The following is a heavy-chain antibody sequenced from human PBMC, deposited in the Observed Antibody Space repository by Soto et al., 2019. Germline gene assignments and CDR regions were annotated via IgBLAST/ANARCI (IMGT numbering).Heavy chain of an antibody. J-gene: IGHJ4*01. CDR1: GGSISSGGYY. V-gene: IGHV4-31*01. CDR3: TRGVRH. Sequence: QVQLQESGPGLVQPSQTLSLTCTGSGGSISSGGYYWSWIRQHPGTGLEWIGHISYSGSTYYNTSLMSLATISVDTFRILFSLIVNSVTAADTAVYYCTRGVRHWGQGTLVTGSS. CDR2: ISYSGST.